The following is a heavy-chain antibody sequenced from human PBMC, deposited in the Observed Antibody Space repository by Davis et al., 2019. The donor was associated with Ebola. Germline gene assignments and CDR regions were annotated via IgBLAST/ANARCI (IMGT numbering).Heavy chain of an antibody. Sequence: MPSETLSLTCTVSGGSISSYYWSWIRQPPEKGLEWIGEISHHSGYTNYNPSLRSRVAISVDSSKNQFSLKVNSVTAADTATYYCARTTKTNIEDSGLGYNSFDFWGQGVLVSVSS. CDR3: ARTTKTNIEDSGLGYNSFDF. J-gene: IGHJ5*01. CDR2: ISHHSGYT. D-gene: IGHD2/OR15-2a*01. V-gene: IGHV4-34*01. CDR1: GGSISSYY.